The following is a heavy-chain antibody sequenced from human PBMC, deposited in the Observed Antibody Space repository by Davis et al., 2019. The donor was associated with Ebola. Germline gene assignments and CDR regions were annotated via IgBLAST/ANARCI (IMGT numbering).Heavy chain of an antibody. J-gene: IGHJ5*02. CDR1: VGTFSSYA. D-gene: IGHD6-6*01. CDR2: IIPILGIA. V-gene: IGHV1-69*04. CDR3: ARVRVYSSSSYWFDP. Sequence: AASVKVSCKASVGTFSSYAISWVRQAPGQGLEWMGRIIPILGIANYAQKFQGRVTITADKSTSTAYMELSSLRSEDTAVYYCARVRVYSSSSYWFDPWGQGTLVTVSS.